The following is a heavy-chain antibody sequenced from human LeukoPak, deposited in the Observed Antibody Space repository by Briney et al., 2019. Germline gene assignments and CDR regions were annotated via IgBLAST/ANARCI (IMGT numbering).Heavy chain of an antibody. V-gene: IGHV4-4*07. D-gene: IGHD1-1*01. CDR1: GGSISSYY. CDR3: ARDGSPHRNDALDY. CDR2: IYTSGST. Sequence: KPSETLSLTCTVSGGSISSYYWSWIRQPAGKGLEWIGRIYTSGSTNYNPSLKSRVTMSIDTSKNQFSLKLSSVTAADTAVYYCARDGSPHRNDALDYWGQGTLVTVSS. J-gene: IGHJ4*02.